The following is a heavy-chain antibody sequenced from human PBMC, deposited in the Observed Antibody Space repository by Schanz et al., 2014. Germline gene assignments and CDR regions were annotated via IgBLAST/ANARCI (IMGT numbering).Heavy chain of an antibody. Sequence: EVHLLESGGGLVQPGGSLRLSCAASGFTFSNHALSWVRQAPGKGLDWVSAISGSGSSTYYADSVKGRFTISRDNAKNSLYLQMNSLRAEDTAVYYCARGYGDSPTDFWGQGALVTVSS. CDR1: GFTFSNHA. D-gene: IGHD4-17*01. J-gene: IGHJ4*02. CDR3: ARGYGDSPTDF. CDR2: ISGSGSST. V-gene: IGHV3-23*01.